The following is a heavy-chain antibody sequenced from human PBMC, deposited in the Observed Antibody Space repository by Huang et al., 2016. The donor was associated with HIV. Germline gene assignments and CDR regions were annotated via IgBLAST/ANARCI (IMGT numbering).Heavy chain of an antibody. CDR3: ARGFNYYASDNLGVYYFDS. V-gene: IGHV4-34*02. CDR1: GGAFRGSS. D-gene: IGHD3-10*01. CDR2: INHNGKN. J-gene: IGHJ4*02. Sequence: QVQLKQWGAGLLKPSETLSLTCAVYGGAFRGSSWTWIRQFPEKGLEWIGDINHNGKNSYNPALSARVTISTDTSKNHFSLHLTSVTAADTALYYCARGFNYYASDNLGVYYFDSWGLGTLVTVSP.